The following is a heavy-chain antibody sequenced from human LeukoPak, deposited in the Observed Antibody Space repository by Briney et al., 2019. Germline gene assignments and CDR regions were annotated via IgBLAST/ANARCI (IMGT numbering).Heavy chain of an antibody. CDR1: GASVSSGNYF. J-gene: IGHJ5*02. CDR2: MSTSGNT. Sequence: SETLSLTCSVSGASVSSGNYFWPWIRQPNGKGLEWIGRMSTSGNTNYNPSLESRVTISGDTSKNMFSLQLRSVHAADTAVYHSTRAPCITGVCEWFDRWGQGTLVTASS. V-gene: IGHV4-61*02. D-gene: IGHD2-8*01. CDR3: TRAPCITGVCEWFDR.